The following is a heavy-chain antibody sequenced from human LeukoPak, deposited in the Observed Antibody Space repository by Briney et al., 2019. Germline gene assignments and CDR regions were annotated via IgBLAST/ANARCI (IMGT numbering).Heavy chain of an antibody. Sequence: ASVKVSCKASGYAFTSYYMHWVRQAPGQGLEWMGIINPSGGSTSYAQKFQGRVTMTRDTSTTTVYMELSSLRSDDTAVFYCARRHKHYYQIDYWGQGTLVTVSS. J-gene: IGHJ4*02. CDR3: ARRHKHYYQIDY. V-gene: IGHV1-46*01. D-gene: IGHD1-26*01. CDR1: GYAFTSYY. CDR2: INPSGGST.